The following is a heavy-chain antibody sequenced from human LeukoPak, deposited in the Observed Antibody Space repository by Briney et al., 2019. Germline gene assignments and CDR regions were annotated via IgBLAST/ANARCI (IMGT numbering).Heavy chain of an antibody. V-gene: IGHV3-23*01. CDR3: AKDRSIGTYYTFDH. J-gene: IGHJ4*02. CDR2: ISASGVMT. Sequence: GGPLRLSCAASGFTFTNYAMTWVRQAPGKGLEWVSSISASGVMTYYADPVKGRFTVSRDNSKNSLYLQMSSLTAADTAVYYCAKDRSIGTYYTFDHWGQGTLVTVSS. D-gene: IGHD1-26*01. CDR1: GFTFTNYA.